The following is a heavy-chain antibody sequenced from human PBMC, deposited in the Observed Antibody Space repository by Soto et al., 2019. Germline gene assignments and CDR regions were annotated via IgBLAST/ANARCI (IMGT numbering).Heavy chain of an antibody. V-gene: IGHV1-69*13. CDR1: GGTFSSYA. Sequence: ASVKVSCKASGGTFSSYAISWVRQAPGQGLEWMGGIIPIFGTANYAQKFQGRVTITAGESTSTAYMELSSLRSEDTAVYYCARSRGGDYVFDIWGQGTMVTVSS. D-gene: IGHD4-17*01. CDR3: ARSRGGDYVFDI. CDR2: IIPIFGTA. J-gene: IGHJ3*02.